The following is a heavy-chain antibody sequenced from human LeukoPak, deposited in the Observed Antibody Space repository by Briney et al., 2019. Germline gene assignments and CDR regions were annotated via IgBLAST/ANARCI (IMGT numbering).Heavy chain of an antibody. J-gene: IGHJ3*02. D-gene: IGHD3-9*01. V-gene: IGHV4-38-2*02. CDR2: IYHSGST. Sequence: SETLSLTCTVSGYSISSGYYWGWIRQPPGKGLEWIGSIYHSGSTYYNPSLKSRVTISVDTSKNQFSLKLSSVTAADTAVYYCARVPYDILRYFDPMDAFDIWGQGTMVTVSS. CDR3: ARVPYDILRYFDPMDAFDI. CDR1: GYSISSGYY.